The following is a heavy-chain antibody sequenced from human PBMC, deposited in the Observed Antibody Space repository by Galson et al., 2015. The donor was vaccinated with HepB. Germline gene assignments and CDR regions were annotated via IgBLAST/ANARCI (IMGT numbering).Heavy chain of an antibody. V-gene: IGHV3-23*01. CDR3: AKAIAGLKREFYYYAMDF. CDR1: GFTFSGYA. D-gene: IGHD2-21*01. CDR2: ISGSGGST. Sequence: SLRLSCAASGFTFSGYAMSWVRQAPGKGLEWVSGISGSGGSTYYEDSVKGRFTISRDNSKNTLYLQMNSLRAEDTAVYHCAKAIAGLKREFYYYAMDFWGQGTTVTVSS. J-gene: IGHJ6*02.